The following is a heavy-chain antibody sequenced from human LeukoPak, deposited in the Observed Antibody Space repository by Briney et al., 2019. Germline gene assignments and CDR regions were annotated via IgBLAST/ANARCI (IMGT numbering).Heavy chain of an antibody. CDR1: GFTVSSNY. CDR3: ARDFASTVSTPPYYYYYCMDV. V-gene: IGHV3-66*02. Sequence: GGSLRLSCAASGFTVSSNYMSWGRQAPGKGLEWVSVNYSGGSTYYADSVKGRFTISSDNSKNTLYLQMNSLRAEDTAVYYCARDFASTVSTPPYYYYYCMDVWGKGTTVTVSS. CDR2: NYSGGST. D-gene: IGHD4-11*01. J-gene: IGHJ6*03.